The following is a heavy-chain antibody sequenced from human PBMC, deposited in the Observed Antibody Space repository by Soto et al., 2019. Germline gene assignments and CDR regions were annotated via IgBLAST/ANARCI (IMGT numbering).Heavy chain of an antibody. V-gene: IGHV3-30-3*01. J-gene: IGHJ5*02. Sequence: QPGGSLRLSCAASGFTFSSYAMHWVRQAPGKGLEWVAVISYDGSNKYYADSVKGRFTISRDNAKNSLYLQMNSLRAEDTAVYYCSITMIVVVNPMFRFDPWGQGTLVTVSS. D-gene: IGHD3-22*01. CDR1: GFTFSSYA. CDR3: SITMIVVVNPMFRFDP. CDR2: ISYDGSNK.